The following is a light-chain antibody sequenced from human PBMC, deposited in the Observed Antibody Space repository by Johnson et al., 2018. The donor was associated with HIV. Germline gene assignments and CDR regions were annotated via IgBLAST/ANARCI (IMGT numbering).Light chain of an antibody. J-gene: IGLJ1*01. Sequence: QSVLTQPPSVSAAPGQKVTISCSGSSSNIGNNYVSWYQQLPVTAPKLLIYVNNKRPSGIPARFSGSKSGTSATLGITGLQMGDEAAYYGGTWDSSLSAYYVFGTGTKVTVL. CDR1: SSNIGNNY. V-gene: IGLV1-51*02. CDR2: VNN. CDR3: GTWDSSLSAYYV.